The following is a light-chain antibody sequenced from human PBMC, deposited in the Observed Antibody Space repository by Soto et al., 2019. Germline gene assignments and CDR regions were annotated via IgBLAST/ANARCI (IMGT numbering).Light chain of an antibody. CDR2: GAS. J-gene: IGKJ3*01. V-gene: IGKV3-20*01. CDR3: QQYGSSPRFT. CDR1: QSVSSSY. Sequence: EIVFTQSPGTLSLSPGERATLSCRASQSVSSSYLAWYQQKPGQAPRLLIYGASSRATGIPDRFSGSGSGTDFTLTISRLEPEDFAVYYCQQYGSSPRFTFGPGTKLEIK.